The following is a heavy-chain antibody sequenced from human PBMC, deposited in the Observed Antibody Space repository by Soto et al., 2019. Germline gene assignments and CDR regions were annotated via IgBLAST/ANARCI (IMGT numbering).Heavy chain of an antibody. D-gene: IGHD1-1*01. V-gene: IGHV3-23*01. CDR3: ANPIPKAGTTFGF. J-gene: IGHJ4*02. CDR1: GFTFSNFA. CDR2: LSGSGDDT. Sequence: QLLESGGGFVQPGGSLRLSCVASGFTFSNFAMAWFRQAPGEGLEWVSALSGSGDDTFYADSMKGRFTISRDNSKDTLYLQINSLTAEDTAVYYCANPIPKAGTTFGFWGQGTLVTVSS.